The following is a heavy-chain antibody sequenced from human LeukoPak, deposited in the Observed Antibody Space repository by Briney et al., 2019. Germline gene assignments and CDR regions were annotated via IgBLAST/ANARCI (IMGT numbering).Heavy chain of an antibody. D-gene: IGHD4-11*01. V-gene: IGHV4-61*02. CDR3: ASSGYSKKPYYYYYYYMDV. CDR1: GGSISSGSYY. J-gene: IGHJ6*03. Sequence: SETLSLTCTVSGGSISSGSYYWSWIRQPAGKGLEWIGRIYTSGSTNYNPSLKSRVTISVDTSKNQFSLKLSSVTAADTAVYYCASSGYSKKPYYYYYYYMDVWGKGTTVTVSS. CDR2: IYTSGST.